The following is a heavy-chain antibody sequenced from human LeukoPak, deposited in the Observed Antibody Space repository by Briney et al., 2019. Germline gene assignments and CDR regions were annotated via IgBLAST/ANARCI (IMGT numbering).Heavy chain of an antibody. J-gene: IGHJ5*02. CDR1: GHPFTSYG. CDR3: ARDREGSSWYGGTNWFDP. V-gene: IGHV1-18*04. Sequence: ASVKVSCSASGHPFTSYGISWVRQAPGQGLEGMGWISAYNGNTNYAQKLQGRVTMTTDTSTSTDYIELRSLRSDDTAVYYCARDREGSSWYGGTNWFDPWGQGTLVTVSS. D-gene: IGHD6-13*01. CDR2: ISAYNGNT.